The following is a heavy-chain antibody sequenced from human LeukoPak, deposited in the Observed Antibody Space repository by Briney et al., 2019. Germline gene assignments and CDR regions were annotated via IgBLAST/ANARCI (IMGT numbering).Heavy chain of an antibody. CDR3: ASQSYARFDP. Sequence: GGSLRLSCAASGFTFSTRWMSWVRQAPGKGLEWVGNIQPDGSEQYPVDSVKGRFTISRDNARNSLFLQMNSLRVEDTAVYYCASQSYARFDPWGQGTLVTVSS. J-gene: IGHJ5*02. D-gene: IGHD3-16*01. V-gene: IGHV3-7*01. CDR2: IQPDGSEQ. CDR1: GFTFSTRW.